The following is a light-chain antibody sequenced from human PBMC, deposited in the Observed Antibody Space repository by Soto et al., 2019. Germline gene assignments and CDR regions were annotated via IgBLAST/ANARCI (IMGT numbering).Light chain of an antibody. Sequence: DIQMTQSPSTLSASVGDRVTITCRASQSISSWLAWYQQKPGKAPKLLIYDASSLESGVPSRFSGSGSGTEFPLTISSLQPDDFATYYFQQYNILYTFGQGTKLEIK. J-gene: IGKJ2*01. V-gene: IGKV1-5*01. CDR1: QSISSW. CDR2: DAS. CDR3: QQYNILYT.